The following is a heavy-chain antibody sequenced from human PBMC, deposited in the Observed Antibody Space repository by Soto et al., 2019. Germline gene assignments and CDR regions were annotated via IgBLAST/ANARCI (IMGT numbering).Heavy chain of an antibody. J-gene: IGHJ5*02. CDR3: TRYSYGAGTSWFDP. CDR1: GFTFSGSA. Sequence: EVQLVESGGGLVQPGGSLTLSCAASGFTFSGSAMHWVRQASGKGLEWVGRIRSKANSYATAYAASVKGRFTISRDDSKNTAYLQMNSLKTEDTAVYYCTRYSYGAGTSWFDPWGQGTLVTVSS. D-gene: IGHD3-10*01. V-gene: IGHV3-73*01. CDR2: IRSKANSYAT.